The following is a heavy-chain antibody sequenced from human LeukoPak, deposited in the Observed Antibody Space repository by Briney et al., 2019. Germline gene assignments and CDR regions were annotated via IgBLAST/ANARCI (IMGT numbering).Heavy chain of an antibody. CDR1: GFNFSSYW. CDR2: IYSGGST. CDR3: AKGYNYAYEY. J-gene: IGHJ4*02. V-gene: IGHV3-53*01. D-gene: IGHD5-18*01. Sequence: GGSLRLSCAASGFNFSSYWMHWVRQAPGKGLEWVSLIYSGGSTYYAASVKGRFTISRNNSKNTLYLQMNSLRPEDTAVYYCAKGYNYAYEYWGQGTLVTVSS.